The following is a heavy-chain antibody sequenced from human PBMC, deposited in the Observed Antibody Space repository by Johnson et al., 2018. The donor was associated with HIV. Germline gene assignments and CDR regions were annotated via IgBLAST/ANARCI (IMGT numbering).Heavy chain of an antibody. D-gene: IGHD3-16*01. CDR2: INWNGGST. CDR3: ARDNLRQLDAFDI. V-gene: IGHV3-20*04. CDR1: GFTFDDYG. J-gene: IGHJ3*02. Sequence: EVQLVESGGGLVQPGRSLRLSCAASGFTFDDYGMSWVRQVPGKGLEWVSGINWNGGSTGYADSVKGRFTISRDNAKNSLYLQMNSLRAEDTAVYYCARDNLRQLDAFDIWGQGTMVTVSS.